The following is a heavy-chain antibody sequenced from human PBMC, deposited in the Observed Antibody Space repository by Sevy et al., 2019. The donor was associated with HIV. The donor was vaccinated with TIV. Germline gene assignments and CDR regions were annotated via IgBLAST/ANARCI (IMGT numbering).Heavy chain of an antibody. CDR1: GFTFSNHW. J-gene: IGHJ4*02. V-gene: IGHV3-7*03. D-gene: IGHD3-10*01. Sequence: GGSLRLSCAVSGFTFSNHWMTWVRQAPGKGLEWVANIKKDGTDKFYVDSVMGRFSISRDNAKDLLYLQMNSLRVEDTAVYYCARDRRVESGGSDYWGQGTLVTVSS. CDR3: ARDRRVESGGSDY. CDR2: IKKDGTDK.